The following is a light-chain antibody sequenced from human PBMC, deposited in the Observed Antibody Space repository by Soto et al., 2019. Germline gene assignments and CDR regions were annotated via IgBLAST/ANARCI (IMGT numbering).Light chain of an antibody. CDR2: DVS. CDR3: SEYITPATNV. CDR1: SSNVGSYNY. V-gene: IGLV2-14*03. Sequence: QSALTQPASVSGSPGPSITISCTGTSSNVGSYNYVSWYQQHPGKAPKLMIYDVSNRPAGVADRFSGTKSGNTASLGISGRQADVVADNDGSEYITPATNVFGTGSEVTVL. J-gene: IGLJ6*01.